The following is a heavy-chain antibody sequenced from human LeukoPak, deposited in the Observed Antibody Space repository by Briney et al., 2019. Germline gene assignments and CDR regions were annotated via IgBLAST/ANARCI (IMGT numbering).Heavy chain of an antibody. D-gene: IGHD5-18*01. CDR3: AREGGSSYGYAYH. V-gene: IGHV1-2*07. J-gene: IGHJ5*02. Sequence: ASVKVSCKAFGYTFTSYYMHWVRQAPGQGLEWMGWINPHSGDTNYAHKFQGRVTMTRDTSISIAYMELSSLKSDDPAVYYCAREGGSSYGYAYHWGQGTLVTVSS. CDR2: INPHSGDT. CDR1: GYTFTSYY.